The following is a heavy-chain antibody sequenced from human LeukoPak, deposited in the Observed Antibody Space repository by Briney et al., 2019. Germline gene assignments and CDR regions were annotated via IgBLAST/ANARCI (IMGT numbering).Heavy chain of an antibody. V-gene: IGHV4-59*01. D-gene: IGHD3-16*01. CDR1: GDSISRYY. CDR2: IYYSGST. Sequence: SETLSLTCTVSGDSISRYYWTWIRQPPGKGLEWIGYIYYSGSTNYNPSLKSRVTISVDTSKNQFSLKLSSVTAADTAVYYCARGGSAFDIWGQGTMVTVSS. J-gene: IGHJ3*02. CDR3: ARGGSAFDI.